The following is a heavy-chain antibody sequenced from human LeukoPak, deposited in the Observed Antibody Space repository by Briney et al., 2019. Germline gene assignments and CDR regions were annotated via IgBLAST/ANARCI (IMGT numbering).Heavy chain of an antibody. CDR3: ARATGSRY. CDR1: GFIVSNNY. CDR2: IYSGGNT. D-gene: IGHD1-26*01. V-gene: IGHV3-53*01. Sequence: GGSLRLSCAASGFIVSNNYMSWVRQAPGKGLEWVSVIYSGGNTYYADSVKGRFTISRDSSKNTLYLQMNTLRAEDTAVYYCARATGSRYWGQGTLVTVSS. J-gene: IGHJ4*02.